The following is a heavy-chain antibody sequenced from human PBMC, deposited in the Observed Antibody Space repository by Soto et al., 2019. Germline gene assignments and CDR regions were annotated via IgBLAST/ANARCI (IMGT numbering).Heavy chain of an antibody. Sequence: SETLSLTCAVYGGSFSGYYWSWIRQPPGKGLEWIGEINHSGSTNYNPSLKSRVTISVDTSKNQFSLELSSVTAADTAVYYCARATGGANWFDPWGQGTLVTVSS. CDR1: GGSFSGYY. D-gene: IGHD3-10*01. CDR2: INHSGST. CDR3: ARATGGANWFDP. J-gene: IGHJ5*02. V-gene: IGHV4-34*01.